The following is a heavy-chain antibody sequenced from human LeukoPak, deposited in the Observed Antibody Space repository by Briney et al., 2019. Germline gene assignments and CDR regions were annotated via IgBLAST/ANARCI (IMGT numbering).Heavy chain of an antibody. CDR3: ARGAYDYDAFDI. J-gene: IGHJ3*02. V-gene: IGHV1-2*06. CDR1: GYSIAGYY. CDR2: LNPNYRDT. Sequence: GASVKVSCKHPGYSIAGYYIHWVRQAPGQGLEWMGRLNPNYRDTNFAQRFQGRVTMTRDTTITTAFMELNNLRSDDTAIYCARGAYDYDAFDIWSQGTLVTVSS. D-gene: IGHD4-11*01.